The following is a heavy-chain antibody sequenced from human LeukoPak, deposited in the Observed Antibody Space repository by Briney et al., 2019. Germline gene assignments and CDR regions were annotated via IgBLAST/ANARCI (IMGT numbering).Heavy chain of an antibody. D-gene: IGHD1-26*01. CDR1: GGSISSGSYY. CDR3: ARGRGSYYGYYFDY. Sequence: SQTLSLTCTDPGGSISSGSYYWSWIRQPAGEGLEWIARIYNSGSTNYNPSLKSRVTISVDTSKNQFSLKLSSVTAADTAVYYCARGRGSYYGYYFDYWGQGTLVTVSS. J-gene: IGHJ4*02. CDR2: IYNSGST. V-gene: IGHV4-61*02.